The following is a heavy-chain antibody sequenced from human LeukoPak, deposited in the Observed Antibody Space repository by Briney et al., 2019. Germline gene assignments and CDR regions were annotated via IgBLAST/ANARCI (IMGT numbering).Heavy chain of an antibody. J-gene: IGHJ6*04. V-gene: IGHV7-4-1*02. Sequence: ASVKVSCKASLYTFTNHSINWVRQAPRHGLEYVGWIDTNTGNPTYAHAFTGRIVFSLDPCVSTAYLDIRSLKAEDTAVYFCARRSMVQHLDVWGKGTTVIVSS. D-gene: IGHD3-10*01. CDR1: LYTFTNHS. CDR2: IDTNTGNP. CDR3: ARRSMVQHLDV.